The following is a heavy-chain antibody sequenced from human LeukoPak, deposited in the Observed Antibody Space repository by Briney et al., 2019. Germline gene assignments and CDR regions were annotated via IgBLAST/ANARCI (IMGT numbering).Heavy chain of an antibody. Sequence: PGGSLRLSCADSGFTFSSYWMSWVRQAPGKGLEWVANIKQDGSEKYYVDSVKGRFTISRNNAKNSLYLQMNSLRVEDTAIYYCARNLLPSSFDYWSQGTLVTVSS. J-gene: IGHJ4*02. D-gene: IGHD6-13*01. CDR1: GFTFSSYW. CDR3: ARNLLPSSFDY. V-gene: IGHV3-7*03. CDR2: IKQDGSEK.